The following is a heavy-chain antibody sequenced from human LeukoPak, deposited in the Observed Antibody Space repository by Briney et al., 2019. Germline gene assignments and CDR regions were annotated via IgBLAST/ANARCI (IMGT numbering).Heavy chain of an antibody. CDR2: IYYSGST. V-gene: IGHV4-39*01. J-gene: IGHJ5*02. CDR1: GGSISSSSYY. Sequence: AETLSLTCTVSGGSISSSSYYWGWIRPPPGKGLEWIGSIYYSGSTYYNPSLKSRVTISVDTSKNQFSLKLSSVTAADTAVYYCARSSAGGSCYSECWFDPWGQGTLVTVSS. D-gene: IGHD2-15*01. CDR3: ARSSAGGSCYSECWFDP.